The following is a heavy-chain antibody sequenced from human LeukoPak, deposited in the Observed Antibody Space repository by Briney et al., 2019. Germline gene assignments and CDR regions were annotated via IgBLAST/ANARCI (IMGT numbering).Heavy chain of an antibody. Sequence: GGSLRLSCAASGFTFSRYWMSWVRQAPGKGLEWVANINQDGSEKYYVDSVKGRFTISRDNTKNSLYLQMNSLRAEDTAVYYCARDIISDYYDGSSYWGAFDMWGQGTMVTVSS. D-gene: IGHD3-22*01. J-gene: IGHJ3*02. CDR2: INQDGSEK. CDR3: ARDIISDYYDGSSYWGAFDM. V-gene: IGHV3-7*01. CDR1: GFTFSRYW.